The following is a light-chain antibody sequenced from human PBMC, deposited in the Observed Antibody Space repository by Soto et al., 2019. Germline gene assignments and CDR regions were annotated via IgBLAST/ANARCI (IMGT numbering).Light chain of an antibody. V-gene: IGLV2-14*01. CDR2: AVN. J-gene: IGLJ1*01. CDR3: SSYRSSDTLEV. CDR1: SEDIGAYDY. Sequence: QSSLTQPASVSASPGQSIFISCTGTSEDIGAYDYVSWYQQHPVKAPKLILYAVNDRPSGVSSRFSGSKSGNTASLTISGVQPDDEADYYCSSYRSSDTLEVFGTGTKLTVL.